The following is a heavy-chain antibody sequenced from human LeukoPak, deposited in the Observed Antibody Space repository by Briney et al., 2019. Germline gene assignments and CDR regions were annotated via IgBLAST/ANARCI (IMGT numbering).Heavy chain of an antibody. CDR3: ARGGPRRIYYGSGSPGWFDP. CDR2: INHSGST. Sequence: SETLSLTCAVYGGSFSGYYWSWIRQPPGKGLEWMGEINHSGSTNYNPSLKSRVTISVDASKNQFSLKLSSVTAADTAVYYCARGGPRRIYYGSGSPGWFDPWGQGTLVTVSS. J-gene: IGHJ5*02. CDR1: GGSFSGYY. V-gene: IGHV4-34*01. D-gene: IGHD3-10*01.